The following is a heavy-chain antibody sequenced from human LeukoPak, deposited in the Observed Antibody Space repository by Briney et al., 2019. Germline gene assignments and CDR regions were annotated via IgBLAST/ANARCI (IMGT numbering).Heavy chain of an antibody. V-gene: IGHV3-23*01. CDR2: ISGSGGST. D-gene: IGHD2-2*01. Sequence: GGSLRPSCAASGFTFSSYAMSWVRQAPGKGLEWVSAISGSGGSTYYADSVKVRFTISRDNSKNTLYLQMNSLRAEDTAVYYCAKMEDIVVVPAAHFDPWGQGTLVTVSS. J-gene: IGHJ5*02. CDR1: GFTFSSYA. CDR3: AKMEDIVVVPAAHFDP.